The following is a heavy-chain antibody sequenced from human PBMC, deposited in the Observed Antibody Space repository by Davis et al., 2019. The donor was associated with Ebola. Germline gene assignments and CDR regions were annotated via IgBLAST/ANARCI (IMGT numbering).Heavy chain of an antibody. CDR3: ARHDYGDSHFDY. CDR1: AFTFGGYW. J-gene: IGHJ4*02. CDR2: ISGSGGST. D-gene: IGHD4-17*01. Sequence: PGGFLTLSCAASAFTFGGYWMHWVSQAPGKGLEWVSAISGSGGSTYYADSVKGRFTISRDNSKNTLYLQMNSLRAEDTAVYYCARHDYGDSHFDYWGQGTLVTVSS. V-gene: IGHV3-23*01.